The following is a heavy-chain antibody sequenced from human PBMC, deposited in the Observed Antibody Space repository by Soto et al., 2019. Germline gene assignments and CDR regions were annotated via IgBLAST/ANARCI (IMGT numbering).Heavy chain of an antibody. V-gene: IGHV4-59*01. J-gene: IGHJ3*02. Sequence: QVQLQESGPGLVKPSETLSLTCTVSGGSMNSYYWSWIRQPPGKGLEWVGYISYSGSTNYNPSLKSRVTISVDTSKNQFSLKLSSVTTADTAVYFCARDYKDDGSDIWGQGTVVTVSS. CDR2: ISYSGST. CDR1: GGSMNSYY. D-gene: IGHD1-1*01. CDR3: ARDYKDDGSDI.